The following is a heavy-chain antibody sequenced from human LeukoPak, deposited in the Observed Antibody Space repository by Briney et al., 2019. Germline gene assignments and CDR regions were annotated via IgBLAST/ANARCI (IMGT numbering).Heavy chain of an antibody. V-gene: IGHV4-34*01. CDR3: ARQRDYGDDFDY. CDR2: INHSGST. J-gene: IGHJ4*02. CDR1: GGSFSGYY. D-gene: IGHD4-17*01. Sequence: SETLSLTCAVYGGSFSGYYWSWIRQPPGKGLERIGEINHSGSTNYNPSLKSRVTISVDTSNNQFSLKLSSVTAADTAVYYCARQRDYGDDFDYWGQGTLVTVSS.